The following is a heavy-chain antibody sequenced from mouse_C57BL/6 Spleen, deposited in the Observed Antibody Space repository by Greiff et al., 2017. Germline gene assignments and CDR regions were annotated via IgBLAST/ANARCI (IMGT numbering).Heavy chain of an antibody. CDR1: GYTFTSYW. V-gene: IGHV1-69*01. Sequence: QVQLQQPGAELVMPGASVKLSCKASGYTFTSYWMHWVKQRPGQGLEWIGEIDPSDSYTNYNQKFKGKSTLTVDKSSSTAYMQLSSLTSEDSAVYYCARSLTGTRNYFDYWGQGTTLTVSS. CDR3: ARSLTGTRNYFDY. J-gene: IGHJ2*01. D-gene: IGHD4-1*01. CDR2: IDPSDSYT.